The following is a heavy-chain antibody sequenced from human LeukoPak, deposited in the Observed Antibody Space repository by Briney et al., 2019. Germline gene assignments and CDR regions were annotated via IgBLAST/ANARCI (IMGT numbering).Heavy chain of an antibody. CDR2: INSDGSTT. CDR1: GFTFSSYW. D-gene: IGHD3-22*01. J-gene: IGHJ4*02. V-gene: IGHV3-74*01. CDR3: ARSERYYYDSSGYYAFDY. Sequence: GGSLRLSCAASGFTFSSYWMHWVRQAPGKGLVWVSRINSDGSTTTYADSVKGRITISRDNAKNTLYLQMNSLRAEDTAVYFCARSERYYYDSSGYYAFDYWGQGTLVTVSS.